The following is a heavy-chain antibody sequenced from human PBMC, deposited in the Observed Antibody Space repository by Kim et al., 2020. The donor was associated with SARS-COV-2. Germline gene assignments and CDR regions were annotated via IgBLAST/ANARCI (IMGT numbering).Heavy chain of an antibody. CDR3: SRDLDV. Sequence: KQEGSEKYYVDSVKGRFTVSRDNAENSLYLQRNSLRAEDTAVYYCSRDLDVWGKGAAVTVSS. J-gene: IGHJ6*04. V-gene: IGHV3-7*01. CDR2: KQEGSEK.